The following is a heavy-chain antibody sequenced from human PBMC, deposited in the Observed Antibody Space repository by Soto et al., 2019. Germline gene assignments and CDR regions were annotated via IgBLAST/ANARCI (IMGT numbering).Heavy chain of an antibody. CDR2: IYWNDDK. CDR1: GFSLSTSGVG. Sequence: QITLKESGPTLVKPTQTLTLTCTFSGFSLSTSGVGVGWIRQPPGKALEWLALIYWNDDKRYSPSLKSRLTITKDTSKNHVVLTMTNMDPVDTATYCCAHGDPAYYDSTTYYRGTYFQHWGQGTLVTVSS. D-gene: IGHD3-22*01. V-gene: IGHV2-5*01. CDR3: AHGDPAYYDSTTYYRGTYFQH. J-gene: IGHJ1*01.